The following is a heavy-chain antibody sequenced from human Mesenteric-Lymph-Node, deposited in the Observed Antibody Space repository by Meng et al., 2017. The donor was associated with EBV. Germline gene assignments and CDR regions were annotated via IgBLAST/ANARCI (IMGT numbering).Heavy chain of an antibody. CDR3: ARGYGSGHL. J-gene: IGHJ4*02. D-gene: IGHD3-10*01. CDR2: INHSGST. CDR1: GGSFSGYY. Sequence: QLQLQESGSGLVKPSQTLSLTCAVYGGSFSGYYWSWIRQPPGKGLEWIGEINHSGSTNYNPSLKSRVTISVDTSKNQFSLKLSSVTAADTAVYYCARGYGSGHLWGQGTLVTVSS. V-gene: IGHV4-34*09.